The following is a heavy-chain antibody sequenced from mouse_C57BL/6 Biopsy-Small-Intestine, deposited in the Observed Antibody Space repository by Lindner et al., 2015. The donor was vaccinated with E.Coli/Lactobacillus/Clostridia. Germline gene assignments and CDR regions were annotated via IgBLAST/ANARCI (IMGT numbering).Heavy chain of an antibody. J-gene: IGHJ4*01. D-gene: IGHD6-1*01. CDR2: IIPLINMT. Sequence: SVKVSCKASGDPFKSYAITWVRQAPGQGLEWMGRIIPLINMTNYAQNFQDRLTITADTASNTAYMELHSLTSDDTAVYYCARRDSDIFTGSPHFNYWGQGTLVTVSS. V-gene: IGHV1S61*01. CDR3: ARRDSDIFTGSPHFNY. CDR1: GDPFKSYA.